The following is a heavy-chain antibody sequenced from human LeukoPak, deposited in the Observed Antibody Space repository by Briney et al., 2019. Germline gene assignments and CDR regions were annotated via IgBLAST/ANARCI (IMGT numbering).Heavy chain of an antibody. J-gene: IGHJ5*02. CDR3: ARDSPSYSRGGFDP. CDR1: GFTFSSYS. Sequence: SPGGSLRLSCAASGFTFSSYSMNWVRQAPGKGLEWVSSISSSSSYIYYADSVKGRFTISRDNAKNSLYLQMNSLRAEDTAVYYCARDSPSYSRGGFDPWGQGTLVTVSS. D-gene: IGHD6-13*01. CDR2: ISSSSSYI. V-gene: IGHV3-21*01.